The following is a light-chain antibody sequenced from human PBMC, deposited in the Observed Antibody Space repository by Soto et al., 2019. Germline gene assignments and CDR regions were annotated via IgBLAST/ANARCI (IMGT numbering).Light chain of an antibody. Sequence: DIQMTQSPSSLAASVGDRVTITCRASQSISRDLNWYQQKPGKAPKLLIYKASTLKSGVPSRFSGSGSGTEFTLTISSLQPDDFATYYCQHYNSYSEAFGQGTKVDIK. J-gene: IGKJ1*01. V-gene: IGKV1-5*03. CDR2: KAS. CDR1: QSISRD. CDR3: QHYNSYSEA.